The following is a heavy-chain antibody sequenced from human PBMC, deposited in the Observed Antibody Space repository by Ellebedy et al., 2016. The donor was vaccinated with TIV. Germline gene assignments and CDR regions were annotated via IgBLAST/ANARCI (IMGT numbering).Heavy chain of an antibody. D-gene: IGHD6-13*01. CDR3: ARDLKKRAAAGTELDY. Sequence: SVKGRFTISRDNSKNTLYLQMNSLRAEDTAVYYCARDLKKRAAAGTELDYWGQGTLVTVSS. V-gene: IGHV3-30*01. J-gene: IGHJ4*02.